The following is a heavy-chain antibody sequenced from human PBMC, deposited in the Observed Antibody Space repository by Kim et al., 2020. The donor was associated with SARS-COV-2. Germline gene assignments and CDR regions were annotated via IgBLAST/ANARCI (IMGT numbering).Heavy chain of an antibody. Sequence: ASVKVSCKASGYTFTSYGISWVRQAPGQGLEWMGWISAYNGNTNYAQKLQGRVTMTTDTSTSTAYMELRSLRSDDTAVYYCARDLPSPSVTYYRVWGQGTLVTVSS. CDR3: ARDLPSPSVTYYRV. J-gene: IGHJ4*02. CDR1: GYTFTSYG. CDR2: ISAYNGNT. V-gene: IGHV1-18*01. D-gene: IGHD1-26*01.